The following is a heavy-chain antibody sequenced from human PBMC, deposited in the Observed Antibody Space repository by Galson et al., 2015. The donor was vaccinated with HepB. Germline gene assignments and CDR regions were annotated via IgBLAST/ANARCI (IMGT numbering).Heavy chain of an antibody. CDR2: ISAGDGRNT. Sequence: SLRLSCAASGLIFSNSVMHWVRQAPGKGLEWVALISAGDGRNTNYADSVRGRFTISRDNSKNKVFLQMNILRAEDTAVYYCAREGFSSGHAVIFDCWGQGTLVTVSS. J-gene: IGHJ4*02. D-gene: IGHD3-22*01. V-gene: IGHV3-30*04. CDR3: AREGFSSGHAVIFDC. CDR1: GLIFSNSV.